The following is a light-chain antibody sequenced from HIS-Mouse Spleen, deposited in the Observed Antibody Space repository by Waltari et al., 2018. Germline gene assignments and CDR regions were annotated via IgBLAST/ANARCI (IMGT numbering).Light chain of an antibody. CDR2: GKN. Sequence: SSELTQDPAVSVALVQTVRITCHGDSLRSYYASWYQQKPGKAPVLVIYGKNNRPSGIPDRFSGSSSGNTASLTITGAQAEDEADYYCNSRDSSGNHVVFGGGTKLTVL. V-gene: IGLV3-19*01. CDR1: SLRSYY. CDR3: NSRDSSGNHVV. J-gene: IGLJ2*01.